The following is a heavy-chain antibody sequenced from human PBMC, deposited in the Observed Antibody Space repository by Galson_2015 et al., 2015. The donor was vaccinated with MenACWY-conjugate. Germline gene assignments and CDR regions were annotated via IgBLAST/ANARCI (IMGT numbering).Heavy chain of an antibody. V-gene: IGHV3-48*04. CDR2: ISSSSSTI. CDR1: GFTFGSYS. J-gene: IGHJ4*02. Sequence: SLRISCAASGFTFGSYSMNWVRQAPGKGLEWVSYISSSSSTIYYADSVKGRFTISRDNAKNSLYLQMNSLRADDTAVYYCARGGRGYSYGLGYWGRGTLVTVSS. CDR3: ARGGRGYSYGLGY. D-gene: IGHD5-18*01.